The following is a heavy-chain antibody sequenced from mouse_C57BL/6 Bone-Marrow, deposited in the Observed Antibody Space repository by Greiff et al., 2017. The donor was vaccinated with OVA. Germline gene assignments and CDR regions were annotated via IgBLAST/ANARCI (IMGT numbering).Heavy chain of an antibody. CDR1: GYTFTDYY. CDR2: IFPGSGST. CDR3: ASKAITTVVVHWYFDV. Sequence: VKLQESGPELVKPGASVKISCKASGYTFTDYYINWVKQRPGQGLEWIGWIFPGSGSTYYNEKFKGKATLTVDKSSSTAYMLLSSLTSEDSAVYFCASKAITTVVVHWYFDVWGTGTTVTVSS. D-gene: IGHD1-1*01. J-gene: IGHJ1*03. V-gene: IGHV1-75*01.